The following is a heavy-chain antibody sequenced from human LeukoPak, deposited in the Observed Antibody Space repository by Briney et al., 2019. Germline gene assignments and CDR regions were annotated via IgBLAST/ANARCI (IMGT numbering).Heavy chain of an antibody. CDR1: GFTFSSYS. Sequence: GGSLRLSCAASGFTFSSYSMNWVRQAPGKGLEWVSYISSSSSTIYYADSVTGRFTISRDNSRNTLYLQMNSLRGDDTAVYYCAKDVGKWESLHFFDYWGQGTLVTVSS. D-gene: IGHD1-26*01. V-gene: IGHV3-48*04. CDR3: AKDVGKWESLHFFDY. J-gene: IGHJ4*02. CDR2: ISSSSSTI.